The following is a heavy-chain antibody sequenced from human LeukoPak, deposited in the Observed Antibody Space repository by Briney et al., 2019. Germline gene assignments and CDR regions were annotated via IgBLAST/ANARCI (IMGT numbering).Heavy chain of an antibody. CDR2: IYYSGST. Sequence: SETLSLTCTVSGGSISSYYWSWIRQPPGKGLEWIGYIYYSGSTNYNPSLKSRVTISVDTSKNQFSLKLSSVTAADTAVYYCARDRDDKSANDAFDIWGQGTMVTVSS. CDR3: ARDRDDKSANDAFDI. V-gene: IGHV4-59*01. D-gene: IGHD3-22*01. CDR1: GGSISSYY. J-gene: IGHJ3*02.